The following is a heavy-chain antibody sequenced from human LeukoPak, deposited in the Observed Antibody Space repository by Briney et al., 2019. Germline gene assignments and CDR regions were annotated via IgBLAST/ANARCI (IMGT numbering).Heavy chain of an antibody. CDR1: GFTFSAYS. D-gene: IGHD3-22*01. CDR2: IKSSSTTI. CDR3: ASASRVEYYDSSGYYGD. V-gene: IGHV3-48*04. Sequence: GGSLRLSCAASGFTFSAYSMNWVRQAPGKGLEWVSYIKSSSTTIYYADSVKGRFTISRDNAKSSLLLQMNSLRAEDTAVYYCASASRVEYYDSSGYYGDWGQGTLVTVSS. J-gene: IGHJ4*02.